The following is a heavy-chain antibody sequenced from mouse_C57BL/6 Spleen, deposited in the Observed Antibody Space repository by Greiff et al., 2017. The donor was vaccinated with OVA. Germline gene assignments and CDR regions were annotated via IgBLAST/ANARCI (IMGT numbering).Heavy chain of an antibody. CDR1: GYTFTSYW. Sequence: QVQLKQPGAELVMPGASVKLSCKASGYTFTSYWMHWVKQRPGQGLEWIGEIDPSDSYTNYNQKFKGKSTLTVDKSSSTAYMQLSSLTSEDSAVYYCARRGDYDEGAGDYWGQGTSVTVSS. V-gene: IGHV1-69*01. CDR2: IDPSDSYT. J-gene: IGHJ4*01. D-gene: IGHD2-4*01. CDR3: ARRGDYDEGAGDY.